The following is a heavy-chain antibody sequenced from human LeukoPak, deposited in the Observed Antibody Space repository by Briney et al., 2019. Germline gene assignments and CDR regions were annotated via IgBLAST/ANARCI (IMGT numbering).Heavy chain of an antibody. CDR1: GYSISSGYY. CDR3: ARDERLLWFGQ. J-gene: IGHJ5*02. V-gene: IGHV4-38-2*02. Sequence: SETLSLTCAVSGYSISSGYYWGWIRQPPGRGLEWIGTISHSGSTYYNPSLKSRVTISVDTSKNQFSLKLSSVTAADTAVYYCARDERLLWFGQRSQGTLVTVSP. CDR2: ISHSGST. D-gene: IGHD3-10*01.